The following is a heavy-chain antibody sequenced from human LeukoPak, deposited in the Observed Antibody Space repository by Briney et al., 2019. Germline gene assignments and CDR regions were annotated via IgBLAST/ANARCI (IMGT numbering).Heavy chain of an antibody. CDR2: IDAGGST. CDR3: ARGPAFSYGHLDF. CDR1: GLLVSSTY. D-gene: IGHD3-16*01. Sequence: GGSLRLACAASGLLVSSTYMSWVRQAPGKGLEWVSAIDAGGSTFYADSVRGRFTISRHNSENTLYLQMNSVRVEDTAVYYCARGPAFSYGHLDFWGQGILVTVSS. J-gene: IGHJ4*02. V-gene: IGHV3-53*04.